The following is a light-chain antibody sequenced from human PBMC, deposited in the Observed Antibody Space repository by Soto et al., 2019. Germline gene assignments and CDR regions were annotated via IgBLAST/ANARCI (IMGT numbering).Light chain of an antibody. J-gene: IGLJ2*01. CDR1: SGHSSYA. CDR3: QTWGTGIVV. CDR2: LNSDGSH. Sequence: QSLLTQSPSASASLGASDKLTYTLSSGHSSYAIAWHQQQPEKGPRYLMKLNSDGSHSKGDGIPDRFSGSSSGAERYLTISSLQSEDEADYYCQTWGTGIVVFGGGTQLTVL. V-gene: IGLV4-69*01.